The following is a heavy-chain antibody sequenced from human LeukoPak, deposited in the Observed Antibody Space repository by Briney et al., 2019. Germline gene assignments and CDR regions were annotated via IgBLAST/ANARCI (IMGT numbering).Heavy chain of an antibody. V-gene: IGHV5-51*01. D-gene: IGHD2-21*02. CDR3: ASLSGYCGGDCLPDAFDI. Sequence: GESLKISCKGSGYSFTSYWTGWMRQMPGKGLEWMGIIYPGDSDTRYSPSFQGQVTISADKSISTAYLQWSSLKASDTAMYYCASLSGYCGGDCLPDAFDIWGQGTMVTVSS. CDR2: IYPGDSDT. J-gene: IGHJ3*02. CDR1: GYSFTSYW.